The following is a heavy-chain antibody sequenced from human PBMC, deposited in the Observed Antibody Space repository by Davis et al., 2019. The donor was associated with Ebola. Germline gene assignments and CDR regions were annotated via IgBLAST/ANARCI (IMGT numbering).Heavy chain of an antibody. Sequence: HTGGSLRLSCAASGFTFSSYWMHWVRQAPGKGLVWVSRINSDGSSTSYADSVKGRFTISRDNAKNTLYLQMNSLGAEDTAVYYCARGATVVKALDYWGQGTLVTVSS. J-gene: IGHJ4*02. CDR1: GFTFSSYW. CDR3: ARGATVVKALDY. D-gene: IGHD4-23*01. CDR2: INSDGSST. V-gene: IGHV3-74*01.